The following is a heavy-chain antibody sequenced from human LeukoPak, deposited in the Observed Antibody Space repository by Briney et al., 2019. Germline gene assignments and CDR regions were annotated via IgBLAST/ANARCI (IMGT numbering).Heavy chain of an antibody. CDR3: ARADSSGWYRVFYAFDI. D-gene: IGHD6-19*01. V-gene: IGHV3-53*01. Sequence: QPGGSLRLSCAASGFTVSSNYMSWVRQAPGKGLEWVSVIYSGGSTYYADSVKGRFTISRDNSKNTLYLQMNSLRAEDTAVYYCARADSSGWYRVFYAFDIWGQGTMVTVSS. CDR2: IYSGGST. CDR1: GFTVSSNY. J-gene: IGHJ3*02.